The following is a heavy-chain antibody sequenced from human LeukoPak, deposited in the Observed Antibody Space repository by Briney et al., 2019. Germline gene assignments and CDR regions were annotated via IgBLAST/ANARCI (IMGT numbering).Heavy chain of an antibody. CDR1: GFTCSNFW. CDR2: INSDGSST. V-gene: IGHV3-74*01. D-gene: IGHD1-26*01. CDR3: ASPHTRYAGTYSLDH. J-gene: IGHJ4*02. Sequence: GGSLRLSCAASGFTCSNFWMHWVRQAPGKGLVWVSRINSDGSSTSYTDSVKGRFTVSRDNAKNTLYLQMNSLRAEDTAVYYCASPHTRYAGTYSLDHWGQGTLVTVSS.